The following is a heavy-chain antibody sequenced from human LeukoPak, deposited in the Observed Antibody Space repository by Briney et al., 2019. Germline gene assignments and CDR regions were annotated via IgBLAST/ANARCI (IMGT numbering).Heavy chain of an antibody. CDR1: GCTFTGYY. CDR2: INPNSGGT. J-gene: IGHJ6*02. Sequence: ASVKVSCKASGCTFTGYYMHWVRQAPGQGLEWMGWINPNSGGTNYAQKFQGRVTMTRDTSISTAYMELSRLRSDDTAVYYCARVGSGWYQGSMDVWGQGTTVTVSS. V-gene: IGHV1-2*02. D-gene: IGHD6-19*01. CDR3: ARVGSGWYQGSMDV.